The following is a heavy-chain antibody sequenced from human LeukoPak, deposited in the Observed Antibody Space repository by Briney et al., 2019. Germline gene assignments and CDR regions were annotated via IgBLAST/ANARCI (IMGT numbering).Heavy chain of an antibody. D-gene: IGHD3-3*01. Sequence: ASVKVSCKASGYTFTSYGISWVRQAPGQGLEWMGWISAYNGNTNYAQKLQGRVTMTTDTSTSTAYMELRSLRSDDTAVYYCAREGTYYDFWSGYSGLDYYYYYYMDVWGKGTTVTVSS. CDR2: ISAYNGNT. CDR1: GYTFTSYG. CDR3: AREGTYYDFWSGYSGLDYYYYYYMDV. V-gene: IGHV1-18*01. J-gene: IGHJ6*03.